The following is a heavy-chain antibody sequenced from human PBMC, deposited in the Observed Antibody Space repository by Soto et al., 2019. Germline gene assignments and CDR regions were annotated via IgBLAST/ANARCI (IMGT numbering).Heavy chain of an antibody. D-gene: IGHD3-10*01. CDR3: AREEYYYGSGAFFDY. Sequence: QVQLVQSGAEVKKPGSSVKVSCKASGGTFSSYTISWVRQAPGQGLEWMGRIIPILGIANYAQKFQGRVAXTXXXSXXTAYMEVSSRRSEDTAVYYCAREEYYYGSGAFFDYWGQGTLVTVSS. J-gene: IGHJ4*02. CDR1: GGTFSSYT. V-gene: IGHV1-69*08. CDR2: IIPILGIA.